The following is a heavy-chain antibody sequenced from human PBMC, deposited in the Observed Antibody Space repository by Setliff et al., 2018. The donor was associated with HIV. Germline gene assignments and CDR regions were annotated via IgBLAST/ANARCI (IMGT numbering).Heavy chain of an antibody. Sequence: ASVKVSCKASGYTFTSYSLHWVRQAPGQGLEWMGVINPSGGSTAYAENFQGRVTMTRDTSTSTVYMEMRGLRSDDTAVYYCGRNRGNGWYYYDSWGQGTLVAVSS. CDR3: GRNRGNGWYYYDS. D-gene: IGHD3-22*01. V-gene: IGHV1-46*01. J-gene: IGHJ4*02. CDR1: GYTFTSYS. CDR2: INPSGGST.